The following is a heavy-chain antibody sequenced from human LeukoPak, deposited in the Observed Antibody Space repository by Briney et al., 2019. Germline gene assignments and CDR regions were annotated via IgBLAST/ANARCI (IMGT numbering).Heavy chain of an antibody. J-gene: IGHJ4*02. CDR2: IKRAGSEK. V-gene: IGHV3-7*01. D-gene: IGHD1-1*01. CDR3: ARVKMRPGTTGTTGGVVDY. CDR1: GFTLCSVG. Sequence: GRTPRLSCAPSGFTLCSVGMSSGAQSARPRVRWGTNIKRAGSEKYYVDSVKGRFTISRDNAKNSLYLQMNSPRAEDTAVYYCARVKMRPGTTGTTGGVVDYWGQGTLVTVSS.